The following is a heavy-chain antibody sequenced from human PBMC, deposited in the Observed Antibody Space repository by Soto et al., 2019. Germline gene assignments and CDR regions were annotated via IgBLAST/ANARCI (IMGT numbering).Heavy chain of an antibody. CDR3: AHRRGSYYDILTGYRSYFDY. V-gene: IGHV2-5*02. CDR1: GFSLSTSGVG. J-gene: IGHJ4*02. Sequence: QITLKESGPTLVKPTQTLTLTCTFSGFSLSTSGVGVGWIRQPPGKALEWLALIYWDDDKRYSPSLKSRLTITKDTSKNQVVLTMTNMDPVDTATYYCAHRRGSYYDILTGYRSYFDYWGQGTLVTVSS. D-gene: IGHD3-9*01. CDR2: IYWDDDK.